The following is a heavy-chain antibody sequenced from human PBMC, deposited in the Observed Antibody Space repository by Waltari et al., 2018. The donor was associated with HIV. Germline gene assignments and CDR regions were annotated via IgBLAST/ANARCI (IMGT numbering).Heavy chain of an antibody. Sequence: EVQLVESGGGLVQPGESLRLSCGASEFTFSHYWMSWVRQAPGKGLEWVANINQHGSEKYYVDSVRGRFTISRDNAKNSLYLQINSLRAEDTAVYYCAVKGDAMVVWGQGTTVTVSS. CDR1: EFTFSHYW. J-gene: IGHJ6*02. D-gene: IGHD3-16*01. CDR3: AVKGDAMVV. CDR2: INQHGSEK. V-gene: IGHV3-7*01.